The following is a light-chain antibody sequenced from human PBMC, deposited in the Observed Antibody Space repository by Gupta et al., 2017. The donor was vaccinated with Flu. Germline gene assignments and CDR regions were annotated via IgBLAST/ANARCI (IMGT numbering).Light chain of an antibody. CDR3: EAWDSSLGGV. CDR2: DND. V-gene: IGLV1-51*01. J-gene: IGLJ3*02. CDR1: SSTIGSNS. Sequence: QSVLTQPPSVSAAPGQKVTITCSGTSSTIGSNSVSWYQQLPGTPPKLLIYDNDKRPSGIPDRFSGSKSGTSATLGITGLQTGDEADYYCEAWDSSLGGVFGGGTKLTVL.